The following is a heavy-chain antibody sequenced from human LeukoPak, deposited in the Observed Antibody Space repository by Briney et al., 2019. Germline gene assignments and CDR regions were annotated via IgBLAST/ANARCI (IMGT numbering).Heavy chain of an antibody. CDR3: ASMRIDSSGYFYSPLEYYFEY. V-gene: IGHV1-18*01. CDR2: ISAYNGNK. D-gene: IGHD3-22*01. Sequence: ASVKVSCKASGYTFTSYGISWVRQAPGQGLEWMGWISAYNGNKNYAQKLQGRVTMTTDTSTSTAYMQLRSLRSDDTAVYYCASMRIDSSGYFYSPLEYYFEYWGKGTLVTVSS. CDR1: GYTFTSYG. J-gene: IGHJ4*02.